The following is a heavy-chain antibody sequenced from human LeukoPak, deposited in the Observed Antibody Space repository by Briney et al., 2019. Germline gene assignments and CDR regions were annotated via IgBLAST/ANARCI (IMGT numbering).Heavy chain of an antibody. CDR2: IYYSGST. CDR3: ARLRRADYSNHRRNFDY. CDR1: GDSISSSSYY. Sequence: ADTLSLTCTVSGDSISSSSYYWGWIRQPPGKGLEWIGSIYYSGSTYYSPSLKSRVTISVDTSKNQFSLKLSSVTAADTAVYYCARLRRADYSNHRRNFDYWGQGTLVTVSS. J-gene: IGHJ4*02. V-gene: IGHV4-39*01. D-gene: IGHD4-11*01.